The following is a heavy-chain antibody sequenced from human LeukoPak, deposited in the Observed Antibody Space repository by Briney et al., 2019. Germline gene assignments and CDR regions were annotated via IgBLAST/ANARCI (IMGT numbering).Heavy chain of an antibody. CDR2: IYYSGNS. CDR3: ARVIVSYRYDANWFDP. J-gene: IGHJ5*02. D-gene: IGHD2-8*01. V-gene: IGHV4-31*03. CDR1: GGAISGDGQY. Sequence: PSETLSLTCTVSGGAISGDGQYWSWIRQHPVKGLEWIGYIYYSGNSYYNPSLKSRVTISADTSENQFSLQLNSVTAADTAVYYCARVIVSYRYDANWFDPWGQGTQVTVSS.